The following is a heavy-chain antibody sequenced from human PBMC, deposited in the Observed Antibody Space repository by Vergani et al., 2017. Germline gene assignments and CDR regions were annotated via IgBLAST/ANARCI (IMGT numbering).Heavy chain of an antibody. D-gene: IGHD2-15*01. V-gene: IGHV4-39*01. CDR1: GDSVISTDYH. J-gene: IGHJ4*02. CDR3: ASKRGACRAAYCHSYDF. CDR2: MDYSGST. Sequence: QEQLQESGPGLVKPSETLSLTCTVSGDSVISTDYHWGRNRQPPGKGLGWIGSMDYSGSTSYNPSLESRISISFETPKNQYSLRLTSVTAADTAVYYCASKRGACRAAYCHSYDFWGPGTLVGVSS.